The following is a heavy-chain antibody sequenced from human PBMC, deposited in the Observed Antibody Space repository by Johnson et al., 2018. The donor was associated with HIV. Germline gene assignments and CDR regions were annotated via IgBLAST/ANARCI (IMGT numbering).Heavy chain of an antibody. Sequence: VQLVESGGDLVQPGKSLRLSCAASGFRFNNNAMHWVRQAPGKGLEYVGGFSSDGESIYYAYSVRGRFTISRDNSKTTLYLQMDSLRSEDTAFYYCTREEDFGLAFDIWGQGTLVTVSS. CDR1: GFRFNNNA. CDR3: TREEDFGLAFDI. V-gene: IGHV3-64*01. CDR2: FSSDGESI. D-gene: IGHD3-16*01. J-gene: IGHJ3*02.